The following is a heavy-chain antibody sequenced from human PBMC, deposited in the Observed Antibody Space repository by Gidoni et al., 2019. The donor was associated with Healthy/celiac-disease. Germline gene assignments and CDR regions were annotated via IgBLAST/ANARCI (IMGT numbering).Heavy chain of an antibody. Sequence: QVQLVESGGGVVQPGRSLRLSCAASGFTFSSYGMHWVRQAPGKGLEWVAVIWYDGSNKYYADSVKGRFTISRDNSKNTLYLQMNSLRAEDTAVYYCARDLGYCSSTSCHYYGMDVWGQGTTVTVSS. D-gene: IGHD2-2*01. CDR2: IWYDGSNK. J-gene: IGHJ6*02. CDR1: GFTFSSYG. CDR3: ARDLGYCSSTSCHYYGMDV. V-gene: IGHV3-33*01.